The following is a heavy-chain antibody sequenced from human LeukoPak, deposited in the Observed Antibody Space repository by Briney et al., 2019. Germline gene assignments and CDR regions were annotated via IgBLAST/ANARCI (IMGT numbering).Heavy chain of an antibody. J-gene: IGHJ5*02. CDR3: ARSQYVWGSYRLNWFDP. D-gene: IGHD3-16*02. CDR2: IYYSGST. V-gene: IGHV4-59*08. Sequence: MPSETLSLTCTVSGGSISCYYWSLIRQPPGKGLEWIGYIYYSGSTNYNPSLKSRVTISVDTSKNQFSLKLSSVTAADTAVYYCARSQYVWGSYRLNWFDPWGQGTLVTVSS. CDR1: GGSISCYY.